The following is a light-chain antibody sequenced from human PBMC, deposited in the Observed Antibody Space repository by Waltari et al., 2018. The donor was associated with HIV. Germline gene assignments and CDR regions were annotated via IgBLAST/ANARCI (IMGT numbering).Light chain of an antibody. CDR3: NSYVAADTRI. V-gene: IGLV2-14*01. CDR2: DVT. CDR1: SSDVGSYKS. J-gene: IGLJ1*01. Sequence: QSALTQPASVSGSPGQSITITCTGTSSDVGSYKSVSWYQQHPDKVPKLIIYDVTNRPSGVSNRFSGSKSGNTASLTISGLQADDEADYFCNSYVAADTRIFGPGTKVTVL.